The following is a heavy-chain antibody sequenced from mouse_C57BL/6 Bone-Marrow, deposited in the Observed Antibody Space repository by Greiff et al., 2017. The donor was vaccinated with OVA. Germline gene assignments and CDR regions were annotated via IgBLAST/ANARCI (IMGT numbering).Heavy chain of an antibody. CDR3: AVLWLQRYAMDY. Sequence: DVQLQESGAELVKPGASVKLSCTASGFTFKDYYMHWVKQRPEQGLEWIGRIDPADGETKYAQKFKGKATLTVDTSSNTAYLQLSSLTSEDTAVYYCAVLWLQRYAMDYWGQGTSVTVSS. D-gene: IGHD2-2*01. V-gene: IGHV14-2*01. CDR2: IDPADGET. CDR1: GFTFKDYY. J-gene: IGHJ4*01.